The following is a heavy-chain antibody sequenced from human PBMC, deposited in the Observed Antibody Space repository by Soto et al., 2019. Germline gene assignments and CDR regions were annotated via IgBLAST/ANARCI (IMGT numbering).Heavy chain of an antibody. Sequence: SVKVSCKSSGGTFSSYAISWVRQAPGQGLEWMGGIIPIFGTANYAQKFQGRVTITADESTRTAYMELSSLRSEDTAVYYCARTKITMVRGDLDYWGQGTLVTVYS. V-gene: IGHV1-69*13. J-gene: IGHJ4*02. CDR3: ARTKITMVRGDLDY. D-gene: IGHD3-10*01. CDR1: GGTFSSYA. CDR2: IIPIFGTA.